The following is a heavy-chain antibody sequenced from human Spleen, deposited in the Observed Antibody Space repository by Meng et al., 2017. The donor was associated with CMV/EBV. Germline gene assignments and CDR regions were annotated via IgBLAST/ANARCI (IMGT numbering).Heavy chain of an antibody. J-gene: IGHJ6*02. CDR2: LSSGNSYT. CDR1: GFTFSSCT. CDR3: VRDPPLNSNFYYGMDV. Sequence: GESLKISCAASGFTFSSCTMNWVRQAPGKGLEWVSSLSSGNSYTYYADSAKGRFTISRDNAKNSLYLQMSSLRAEDTAVYYCVRDPPLNSNFYYGMDVWGQGTTVTVSS. D-gene: IGHD4-11*01. V-gene: IGHV3-21*01.